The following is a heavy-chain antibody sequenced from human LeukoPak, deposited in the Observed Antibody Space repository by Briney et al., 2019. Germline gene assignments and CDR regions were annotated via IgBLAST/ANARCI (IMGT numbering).Heavy chain of an antibody. CDR1: GASIRSYF. CDR3: ARGLVLATDDAFDI. V-gene: IGHV4-59*01. CDR2: VYDNDIS. J-gene: IGHJ3*02. Sequence: SETLSLTCSVSGASIRSYFRSWIRQSPGKGLEWIGYVYDNDISNFNPSLESRVTILVDRSKSQFSLKLRSVTAADMAVYYCARGLVLATDDAFDIWGPGTMVTVSS. D-gene: IGHD5-12*01.